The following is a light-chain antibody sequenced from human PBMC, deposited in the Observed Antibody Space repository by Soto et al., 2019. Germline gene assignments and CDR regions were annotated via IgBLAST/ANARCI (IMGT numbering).Light chain of an antibody. CDR3: QQYNSYSPRLT. V-gene: IGKV1-5*03. Sequence: DIQMTQSPSTLSASVGDRVTITCRASQSISNWLAWYQQKPGKAPKLLIYRASSLESAVPSRFSGSGSGTEFTLTISSLQPDDFATYYCQQYNSYSPRLTFGGGTKVETK. CDR1: QSISNW. J-gene: IGKJ4*01. CDR2: RAS.